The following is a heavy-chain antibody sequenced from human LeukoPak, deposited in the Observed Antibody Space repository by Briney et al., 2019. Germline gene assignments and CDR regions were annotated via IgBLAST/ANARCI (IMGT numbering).Heavy chain of an antibody. CDR3: XXXXXXXPXXXXXEGY. CDR2: ISGSGGST. V-gene: IGHV3-23*01. Sequence: GGSLRLSCAASGFTFSSYAVSWVRRAPGKGLEWVSAISGSGGSTYYADSVKGRFTISRDNSKNTLYLQMNSLRAEDTAVYYXXXXXXXXPXXXXXEGYXXXGXLXTVSX. J-gene: IGHJ4*02. CDR1: GFTFSSYA.